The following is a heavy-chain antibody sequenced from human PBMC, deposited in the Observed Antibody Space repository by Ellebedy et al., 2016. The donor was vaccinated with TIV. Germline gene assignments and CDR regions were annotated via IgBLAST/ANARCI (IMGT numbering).Heavy chain of an antibody. J-gene: IGHJ4*02. Sequence: GGSLRLXXAASGFTFSSYAMTWVRQAPGKGLEWVSTISGSGGSTYYADSVKGQFTISRDNSKNTLYLQMNSLRVEDTGVYYCARGADGYGNFDYWGQGILVTVSS. V-gene: IGHV3-23*01. CDR2: ISGSGGST. CDR3: ARGADGYGNFDY. CDR1: GFTFSSYA. D-gene: IGHD5-24*01.